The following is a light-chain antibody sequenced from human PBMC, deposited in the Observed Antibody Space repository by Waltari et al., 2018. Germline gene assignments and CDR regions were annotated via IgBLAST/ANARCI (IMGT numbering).Light chain of an antibody. V-gene: IGKV1-27*01. CDR1: QGIGNY. Sequence: DIQMTQSPSSLSASVGDRVTITCRASQGIGNYLAWYQQTPGKVPNLVIYAASTLQSGVPSRFSGSGSGTDFTLTISSLQPEDVATFYCLRYNGAPTFGGGTKVEIK. J-gene: IGKJ4*01. CDR3: LRYNGAPT. CDR2: AAS.